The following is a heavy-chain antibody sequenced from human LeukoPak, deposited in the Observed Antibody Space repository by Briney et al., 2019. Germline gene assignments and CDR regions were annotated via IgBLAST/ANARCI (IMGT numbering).Heavy chain of an antibody. CDR3: AKDSSYSSGWYYYYYGMDV. V-gene: IGHV3-21*01. CDR1: GFTFSSYS. Sequence: YPGGSLRLSCAASGFTFSSYSMNWVRQAPGKGLEWVSSISSSSSYINYADSVKGRFTISRDNAKNTLYLQMNSLRAEDTAVYYCAKDSSYSSGWYYYYYGMDVWGQGTTVTVSS. D-gene: IGHD6-19*01. J-gene: IGHJ6*02. CDR2: ISSSSSYI.